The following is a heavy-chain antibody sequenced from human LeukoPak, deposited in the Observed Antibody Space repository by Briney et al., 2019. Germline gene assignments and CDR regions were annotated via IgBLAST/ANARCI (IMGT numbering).Heavy chain of an antibody. CDR2: INAGNGNT. V-gene: IGHV1-3*01. D-gene: IGHD3-9*01. Sequence: ASVKVSCKASGYTFTTYAIQWVRQAPGQRLEWMGWINAGNGNTKYSQNFQGRVTITRDTSASTVYMELSSLRSEDTAVYYCAREHDTLSGMSFDYWGQGTLVTVSS. CDR3: AREHDTLSGMSFDY. CDR1: GYTFTTYA. J-gene: IGHJ4*02.